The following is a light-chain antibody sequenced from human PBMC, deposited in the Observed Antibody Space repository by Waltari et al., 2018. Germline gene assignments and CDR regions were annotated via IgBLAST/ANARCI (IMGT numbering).Light chain of an antibody. V-gene: IGLV2-8*01. CDR2: EVN. CDR1: RRDVGCYIY. CDR3: SSYAGSNNYVL. Sequence: QSALTQPPSASGSPGQSVTISCPRTRRDVGCYIYVSWYQQHPGKAPTLMIYEVNNRPSGVPDRFSGSKSGNTASLTVSGLQAEDEADYYCSSYAGSNNYVLFGGGTKLTVL. J-gene: IGLJ2*01.